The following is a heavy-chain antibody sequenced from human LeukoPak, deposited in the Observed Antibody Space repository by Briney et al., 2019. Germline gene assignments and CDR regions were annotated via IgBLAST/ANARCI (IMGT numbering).Heavy chain of an antibody. Sequence: GGSLRLSCAASGFTFSNNAMHWVRQAPGKGLEWVSSISGGGGETYYVDSVKGRFTISRDNAKNTLYLQMNSLRAEDTAVYYCARGLTPTNWGQGTLVTVSS. J-gene: IGHJ4*02. CDR1: GFTFSNNA. CDR2: ISGGGGET. CDR3: ARGLTPTN. V-gene: IGHV3-23*01. D-gene: IGHD4/OR15-4a*01.